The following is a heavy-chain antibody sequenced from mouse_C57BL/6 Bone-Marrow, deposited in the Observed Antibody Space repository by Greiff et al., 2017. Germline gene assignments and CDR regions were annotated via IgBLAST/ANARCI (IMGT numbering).Heavy chain of an antibody. CDR3: ARSSTFFYYFDY. Sequence: VQLQQPGAELVKPGASVKLSCKASGYTFTTYPIEWMKQNHGQSLEWIGNFHPSNDDTKYNEKFKGKATLTVDKSSNTVYLELSRLTSDDSAVYYCARSSTFFYYFDYWGQGTTLTVSS. CDR1: GYTFTTYP. J-gene: IGHJ2*01. CDR2: FHPSNDDT. D-gene: IGHD5-1*01. V-gene: IGHV1-47*01.